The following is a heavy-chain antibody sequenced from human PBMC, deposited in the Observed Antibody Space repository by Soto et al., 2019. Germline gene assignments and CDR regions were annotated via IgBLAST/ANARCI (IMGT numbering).Heavy chain of an antibody. D-gene: IGHD3-3*01. CDR3: ARSLASYYDFWSGYYPYGMDV. J-gene: IGHJ6*02. Sequence: SFRTLVNPTQALTLTCTFSGFSLITIGICGSCIRQPAGKALEWLARIDWDDDKYYSTSLKTRLTISKDTSKNQVVLTMTNMDPVDTATYYCARSLASYYDFWSGYYPYGMDVWGQGTTVTVS. V-gene: IGHV2-70*11. CDR2: IDWDDDK. CDR1: GFSLITIGIC.